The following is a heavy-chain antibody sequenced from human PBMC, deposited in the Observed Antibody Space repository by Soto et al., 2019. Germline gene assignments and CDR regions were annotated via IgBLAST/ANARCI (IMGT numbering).Heavy chain of an antibody. CDR1: GFTFSSYA. CDR2: ISGSGGST. J-gene: IGHJ3*01. CDR3: VRDRGFPDNFDL. Sequence: GGSLRLSCAASGFTFSSYAMSWVRQAPGKGLEWVSAISGSGGSTYYADSVKGRFTVSRDNSKNTLYLQLNSLRVEDTAVYYCVRDRGFPDNFDLWGQGTMVTVTS. V-gene: IGHV3-23*01. D-gene: IGHD3-10*01.